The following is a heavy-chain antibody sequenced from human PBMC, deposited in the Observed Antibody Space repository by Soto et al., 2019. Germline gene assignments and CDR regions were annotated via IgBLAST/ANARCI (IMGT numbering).Heavy chain of an antibody. CDR2: INHSGST. V-gene: IGHV4-34*01. CDR1: GGSFSGYY. D-gene: IGHD5-12*01. Sequence: SETLSLTCAVYGGSFSGYYWSWIRQPPGKGLEWIGEINHSGSTNYNPSLKSRVTISVDTSKNQFSLKLSSVTAADTAVYYCARGSIVATIDYWGQGNLVTVSS. CDR3: ARGSIVATIDY. J-gene: IGHJ4*02.